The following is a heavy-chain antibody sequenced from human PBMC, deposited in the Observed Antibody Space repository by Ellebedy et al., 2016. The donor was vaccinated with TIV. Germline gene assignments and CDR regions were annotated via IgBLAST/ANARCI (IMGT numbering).Heavy chain of an antibody. CDR2: TYYRSKWYK. D-gene: IGHD3-10*01. CDR1: GDSVSSNSAA. CDR3: ARWASASRSDDGFDI. V-gene: IGHV6-1*01. J-gene: IGHJ3*02. Sequence: SETLSLTXAISGDSVSSNSAAWSWIRQSPSRGLEWLGRTYYRSKWYKDYGVSVRGRITINPDTTKNQFSLQLSVTPEDTAVYYCARWASASRSDDGFDIWGQGTMVTVSS.